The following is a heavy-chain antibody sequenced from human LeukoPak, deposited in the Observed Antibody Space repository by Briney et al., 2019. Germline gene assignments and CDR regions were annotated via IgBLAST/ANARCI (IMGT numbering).Heavy chain of an antibody. J-gene: IGHJ4*02. CDR1: GFTFSSYG. Sequence: GGSLRLSCAASGFTFSSYGMSWVRQAPGKGLEWVSAISGSGGSTYYADSVKGRFTISRDNSKNTLYLQMNSLRAEDTALYYCARDGKTAGTGYYFDYWGQGTLVTVSS. CDR2: ISGSGGST. CDR3: ARDGKTAGTGYYFDY. V-gene: IGHV3-23*01. D-gene: IGHD6-13*01.